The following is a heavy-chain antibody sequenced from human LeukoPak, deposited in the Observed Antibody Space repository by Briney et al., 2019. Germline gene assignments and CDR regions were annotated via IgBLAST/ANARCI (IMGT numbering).Heavy chain of an antibody. D-gene: IGHD5-18*01. Sequence: ASVKVSCKASGYTFTGYYMHWVRQAPGQGLEWMGWINPNSGGTNYAQKFQGRVTMTRDTSISTAYMELSRLRSDDTAVYYCARDYVDTAMVTNWLDPWGQGTLVTVSS. V-gene: IGHV1-2*02. J-gene: IGHJ5*02. CDR2: INPNSGGT. CDR3: ARDYVDTAMVTNWLDP. CDR1: GYTFTGYY.